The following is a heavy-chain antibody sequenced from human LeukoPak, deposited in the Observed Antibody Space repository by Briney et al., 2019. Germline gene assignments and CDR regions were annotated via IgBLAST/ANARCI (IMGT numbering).Heavy chain of an antibody. CDR3: SRTTHSRWSWFDP. J-gene: IGHJ5*02. CDR2: IYYSGST. V-gene: IGHV4-59*08. CDR1: GGSFSGYY. Sequence: PSGTLSLTCAVYGGSFSGYYWSWIRQPPGKGLEWIGYIYYSGSTNYNPSLKSRVTISVDTSKNQFSLKLSSVTAADTAVYYCSRTTHSRWSWFDPWGQGTLVTVSS. D-gene: IGHD1-1*01.